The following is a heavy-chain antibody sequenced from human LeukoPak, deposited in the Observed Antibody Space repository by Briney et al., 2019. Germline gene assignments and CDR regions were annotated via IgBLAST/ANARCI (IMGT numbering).Heavy chain of an antibody. CDR3: ARAGGYSYGFDY. CDR2: IYSGGGT. J-gene: IGHJ4*02. V-gene: IGHV3-53*01. CDR1: GFTVSSNY. D-gene: IGHD5-18*01. Sequence: GGSLRLSCAASGFTVSSNYMSWVRQAPGKGLEWVSVIYSGGGTYYADSVKGRFTISRDNSKNTLYLRMNSLRAEDTAVYYCARAGGYSYGFDYWGQGTLVTVSS.